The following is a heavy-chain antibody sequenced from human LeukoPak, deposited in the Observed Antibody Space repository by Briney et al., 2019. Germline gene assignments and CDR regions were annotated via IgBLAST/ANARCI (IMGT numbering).Heavy chain of an antibody. J-gene: IGHJ5*02. Sequence: SETLSLTCAVYGGSFSGYDLSWVRQPPGKGLEWIGEINHSGSTNYNPSLKSRVTISVDTSKNQFSLKLRSVTAADTAVFYCARGHNCSSTSCPTRIDPWGQGTLVTVSS. CDR1: GGSFSGYD. CDR3: ARGHNCSSTSCPTRIDP. V-gene: IGHV4-34*01. CDR2: INHSGST. D-gene: IGHD2-2*01.